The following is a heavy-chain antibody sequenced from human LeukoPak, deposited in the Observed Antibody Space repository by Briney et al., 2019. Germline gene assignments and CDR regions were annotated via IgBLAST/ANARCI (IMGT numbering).Heavy chain of an antibody. D-gene: IGHD6-19*01. J-gene: IGHJ4*02. V-gene: IGHV1-18*01. Sequence: GASVKVSCKASGYTFTSYGISWVRQAPGQGLEWMGWISAYNGNTNYAQKLQGRVTMTTDTSTSTAYMELRSLRSDDTAVYYCARQTAREQWLVFPYDYWGQGTLVTVSS. CDR2: ISAYNGNT. CDR1: GYTFTSYG. CDR3: ARQTAREQWLVFPYDY.